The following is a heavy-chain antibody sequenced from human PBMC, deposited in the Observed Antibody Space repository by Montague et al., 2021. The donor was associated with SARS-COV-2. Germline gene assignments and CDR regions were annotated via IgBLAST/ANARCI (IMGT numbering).Heavy chain of an antibody. CDR3: AVQPRDSSAWHPFDY. V-gene: IGHV3-33*01. J-gene: IGHJ4*02. CDR1: GFTFSTYA. CDR2: MSHDGSYE. D-gene: IGHD6-19*01. Sequence: SLRLSCAASGFTFSTYAIHWVRQAPGKGLEWVAIMSHDGSYEHYADSVKGRFTISRDSSKNTLHLQMNSLTAEDTAVYYCAVQPRDSSAWHPFDYWAREPWSPSPQ.